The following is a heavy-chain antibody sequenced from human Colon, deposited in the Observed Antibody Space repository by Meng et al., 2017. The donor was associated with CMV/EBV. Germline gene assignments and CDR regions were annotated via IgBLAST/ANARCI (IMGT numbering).Heavy chain of an antibody. V-gene: IGHV1-2*02. CDR1: YTFSGYF. CDR2: INPNSGGT. CDR3: ARAPFYDSRGYQWFDP. J-gene: IGHJ5*02. D-gene: IGHD3-22*01. Sequence: YTFSGYFIHWVRQAPGQGLEWMGWINPNSGGTDYAQHFQGRVTMTRDTSISTAYMELSRLTSDDTAVYYCARAPFYDSRGYQWFDPWGQGTLVTVSS.